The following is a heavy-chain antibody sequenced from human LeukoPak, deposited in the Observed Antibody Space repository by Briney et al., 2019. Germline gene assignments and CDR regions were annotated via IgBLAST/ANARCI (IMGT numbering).Heavy chain of an antibody. CDR1: GFTVSSNY. V-gene: IGHV3-53*01. J-gene: IGHJ4*02. D-gene: IGHD3-22*01. CDR2: IYSGGST. CDR3: AREEHSYYDSSGYLY. Sequence: GGSLRLSCAAPGFTVSSNYMSWVRQAPGKGLEWVSVIYSGGSTYYADSVKGRFTISRDNSKNTLYLQMNSLRAEDTAVYYCAREEHSYYDSSGYLYWGQGTLVTVSS.